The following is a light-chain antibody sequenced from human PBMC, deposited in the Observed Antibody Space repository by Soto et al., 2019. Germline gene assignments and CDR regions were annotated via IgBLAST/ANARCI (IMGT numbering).Light chain of an antibody. J-gene: IGKJ1*01. CDR3: QQYDTYSRT. CDR1: QSISSW. CDR2: KAS. V-gene: IGKV1-5*03. Sequence: GARVTITCRASQSISSWLAWYQQKPGKAPKLLIHKASNLESGVPSRFSGSGSGTEFTLTISSLQPEDFATYYCQQYDTYSRTFGQGTKVEIK.